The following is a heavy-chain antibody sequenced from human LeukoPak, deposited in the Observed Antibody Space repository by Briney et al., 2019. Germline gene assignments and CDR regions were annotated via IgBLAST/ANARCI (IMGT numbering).Heavy chain of an antibody. J-gene: IGHJ3*02. D-gene: IGHD3-9*01. Sequence: SETLSLTCTVSGDSIDTYYWSWIRQPAGKGLEWIGRIYTSGSTNYNPSLKSRVTMSVDTSKNQFSLKLSSVTAADTAVYYCASRLRYFDWLSQDAFDIWGQGTMVTVSS. CDR1: GDSIDTYY. CDR3: ASRLRYFDWLSQDAFDI. CDR2: IYTSGST. V-gene: IGHV4-4*07.